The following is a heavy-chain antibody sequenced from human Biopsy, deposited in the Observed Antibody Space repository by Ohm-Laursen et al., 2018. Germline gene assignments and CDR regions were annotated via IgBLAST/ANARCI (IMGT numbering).Heavy chain of an antibody. J-gene: IGHJ4*02. CDR1: GKTFSDYY. V-gene: IGHV4-34*08. Sequence: SDTLSLTCDVSGKTFSDYYWSWIRQPPGKGLDWIGQINQSGRTNYNPSLKSRVNISADKSNNQFSLKLTSVTSADPAVYFCGNEVHGRDYWGLGALVTVSS. D-gene: IGHD2-15*01. CDR2: INQSGRT. CDR3: GNEVHGRDY.